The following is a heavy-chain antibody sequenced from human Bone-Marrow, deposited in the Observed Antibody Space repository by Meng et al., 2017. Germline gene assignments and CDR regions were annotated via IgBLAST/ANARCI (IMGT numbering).Heavy chain of an antibody. CDR1: GYTFTSYD. CDR3: ARTVDTAMAADAFDI. D-gene: IGHD5-18*01. Sequence: ASVKVSCKASGYTFTSYDINWVRQATGQGLEWMGWMNPNSGNTGYAQKFQGRVTITRDTSASTAYMELSSLRSEDTAVYYCARTVDTAMAADAFDIWGQGTMVTVSS. CDR2: MNPNSGNT. J-gene: IGHJ3*02. V-gene: IGHV1-8*01.